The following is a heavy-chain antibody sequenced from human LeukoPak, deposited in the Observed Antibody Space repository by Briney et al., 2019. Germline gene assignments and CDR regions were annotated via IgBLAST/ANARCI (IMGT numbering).Heavy chain of an antibody. Sequence: GESLKISCKASEYSFTSYWIGWVRQMPGKGLEWVGNIQPGNPEIRYSPSFQGQVTLSADKSISTAYLQWSSLKASDTAMYYCARLGSNYVMDYWGQGTLVTVSS. CDR2: IQPGNPEI. CDR1: EYSFTSYW. V-gene: IGHV5-51*01. J-gene: IGHJ4*02. D-gene: IGHD4-11*01. CDR3: ARLGSNYVMDY.